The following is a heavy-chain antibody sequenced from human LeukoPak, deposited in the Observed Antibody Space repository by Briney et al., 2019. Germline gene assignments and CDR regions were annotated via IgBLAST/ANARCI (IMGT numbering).Heavy chain of an antibody. CDR3: ARDRLFFYDGDVLTGFSDY. CDR1: GYTFTSYG. V-gene: IGHV1-18*01. J-gene: IGHJ4*02. D-gene: IGHD3-9*01. Sequence: ASVKVSCKASGYTFTSYGISWVRQAPGQGLEWMGWISAYNGNTNYAQKLQGRVTMTTDTSTSTAYMELRSLRSDDTAVYFCARDRLFFYDGDVLTGFSDYWGQGTLVTVSS. CDR2: ISAYNGNT.